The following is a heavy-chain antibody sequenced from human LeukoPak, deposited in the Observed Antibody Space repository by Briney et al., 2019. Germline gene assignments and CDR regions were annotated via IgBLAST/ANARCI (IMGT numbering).Heavy chain of an antibody. Sequence: PGGSLRLSCAASGFTFDDYAMHWVRQAPGKGLEGVSGISWNSGSIGYADSVKGRFTISRDNAKNSLYLQMNSLRAEDTALYYCAKSVTAISYYFDYWGQGTLVTVSS. CDR2: ISWNSGSI. V-gene: IGHV3-9*01. D-gene: IGHD2-21*02. CDR1: GFTFDDYA. CDR3: AKSVTAISYYFDY. J-gene: IGHJ4*02.